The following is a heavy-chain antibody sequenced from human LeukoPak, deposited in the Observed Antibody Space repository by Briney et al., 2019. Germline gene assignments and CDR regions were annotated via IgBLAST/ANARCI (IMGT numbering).Heavy chain of an antibody. V-gene: IGHV4-59*12. CDR1: GGFNTHYY. D-gene: IGHD2-8*01. CDR3: ARDGYILYSRYFDL. CDR2: FYHSGST. J-gene: IGHJ2*01. Sequence: SETLSLTCSVSGGFNTHYYWSWIRQPPGKGLEWIGYFYHSGSTNYNPSLKSRVTISVDTSKNQFSLKLSSVTAADTAVYYCARDGYILYSRYFDLWGRGTLVTVSS.